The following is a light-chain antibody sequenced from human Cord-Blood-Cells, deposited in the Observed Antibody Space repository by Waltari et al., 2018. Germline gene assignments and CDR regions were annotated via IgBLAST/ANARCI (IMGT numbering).Light chain of an antibody. J-gene: IGKJ4*01. CDR2: GAS. Sequence: EIVLTQSPGTLSLSRGERATLSCRARQSVSSSYLAWYQQKPGQAPRLLIYGASSMATGIPDRFSGSGSGTDFTLTISRLEPEDFAVYYCQQYGSSPTFGGGTKVEIK. CDR3: QQYGSSPT. V-gene: IGKV3-20*01. CDR1: QSVSSSY.